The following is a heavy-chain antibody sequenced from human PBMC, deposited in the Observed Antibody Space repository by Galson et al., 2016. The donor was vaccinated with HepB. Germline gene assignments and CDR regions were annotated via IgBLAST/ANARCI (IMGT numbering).Heavy chain of an antibody. V-gene: IGHV3-23*01. Sequence: SLRLSCAASGFTFSSSAMNWVRQAPGKGLEWVSGLSGVGTTTHYADSVKGRFTISRDNSKNTLYLQMNTLRAEDSAVYYCAKVSNAWFLYYSYMDVWGKGTTVTVSS. CDR3: AKVSNAWFLYYSYMDV. CDR2: LSGVGTTT. D-gene: IGHD3-22*01. CDR1: GFTFSSSA. J-gene: IGHJ6*03.